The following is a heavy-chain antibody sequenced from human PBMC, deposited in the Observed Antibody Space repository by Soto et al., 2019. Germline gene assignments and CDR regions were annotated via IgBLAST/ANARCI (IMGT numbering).Heavy chain of an antibody. CDR1: GVTFSTYS. D-gene: IGHD4-4*01. CDR2: ISGSGNYT. J-gene: IGHJ4*02. V-gene: IGHV3-21*01. Sequence: GGSLRLSCAEAGVTFSTYSMNWVRQSPGKGLEWVSSISGSGNYTHYADFLRGRFTISRDNAKTSLYLQMNSLRAEDTAVYYCAREGINNYNEYYFDSWGQGAVVTVSS. CDR3: AREGINNYNEYYFDS.